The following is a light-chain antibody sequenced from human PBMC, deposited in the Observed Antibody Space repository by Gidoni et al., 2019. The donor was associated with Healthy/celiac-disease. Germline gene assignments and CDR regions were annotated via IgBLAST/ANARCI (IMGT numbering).Light chain of an antibody. CDR2: AAS. J-gene: IGKJ5*01. V-gene: IGKV1-27*01. Sequence: DMHVTQSPSSLSGSVGDRVTISRRERQGISNYVAWYQQKPGKVPKLLIYAASPVQSGLPSRFSGSGSGTDFTLTIISLQPEDVATYYCQKYNSAPKPFGQGTRLEIK. CDR1: QGISNY. CDR3: QKYNSAPKP.